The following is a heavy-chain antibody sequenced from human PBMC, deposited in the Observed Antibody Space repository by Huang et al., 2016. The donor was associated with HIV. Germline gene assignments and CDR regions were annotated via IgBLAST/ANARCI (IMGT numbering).Heavy chain of an antibody. J-gene: IGHJ6*03. Sequence: QVRLEQWGEGVVKPSDTLSLTCAVYGASFTTYSCSWIRQYPVKGLEWIGERKPVGPSKDNPVLHSRVIMTVDTYKNQFAVSLGDRTSADAAIYYCAKLPTPSYYDTWSLSPVEEDFFYFNMDLWGRGTPVSVSS. V-gene: IGHV4-34*02. CDR1: GASFTTYS. CDR3: AKLPTPSYYDTWSLSPVEEDFFYFNMDL. CDR2: RKPVGPS. D-gene: IGHD3-9*01.